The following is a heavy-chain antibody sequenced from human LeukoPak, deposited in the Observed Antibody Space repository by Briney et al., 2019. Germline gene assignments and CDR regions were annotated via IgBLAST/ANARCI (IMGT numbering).Heavy chain of an antibody. Sequence: ASVKVSCKASGYTFTSYAMHWVRQAPGQRLEWMGWINAGNGNTKYSQKFQGRVTITRDTSASTAYMELSSLRSEDTAVYYCARDWEMATIGDYWGQGTLVTVSS. J-gene: IGHJ4*02. D-gene: IGHD5-24*01. CDR1: GYTFTSYA. CDR3: ARDWEMATIGDY. CDR2: INAGNGNT. V-gene: IGHV1-3*01.